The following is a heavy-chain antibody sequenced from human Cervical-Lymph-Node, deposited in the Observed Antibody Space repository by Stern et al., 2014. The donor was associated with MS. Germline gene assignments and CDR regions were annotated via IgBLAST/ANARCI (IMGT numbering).Heavy chain of an antibody. J-gene: IGHJ4*02. V-gene: IGHV1-46*01. CDR3: ARDSYDSKLRFDF. Sequence: VQLLESGAEVRKPGASVKVSCKASGFTFTSYDIHWVRQAPGQGLEWMGKINPSGGGPNYAQRFQDRVTVTRDTSTNTVYMELSSLRSEDTAVYYCARDSYDSKLRFDFWGQGTLVTVSS. CDR1: GFTFTSYD. D-gene: IGHD3-22*01. CDR2: INPSGGGP.